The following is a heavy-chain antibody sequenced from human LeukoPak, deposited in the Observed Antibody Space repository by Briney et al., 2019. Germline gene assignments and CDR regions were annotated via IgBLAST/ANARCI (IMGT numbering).Heavy chain of an antibody. CDR3: ARTVVVSPLYYYYMDV. D-gene: IGHD2-2*01. V-gene: IGHV1-69*01. CDR1: GGTFSSYA. Sequence: SVKVSCKASGGTFSSYAISWVRQAPGQGLEWMGGIIPIFGTANYAQKFQGRVTITVDESTSTAYMELSSLRSEDTAVYYCARTVVVSPLYYYYMDVWGKGTTVTVSS. CDR2: IIPIFGTA. J-gene: IGHJ6*03.